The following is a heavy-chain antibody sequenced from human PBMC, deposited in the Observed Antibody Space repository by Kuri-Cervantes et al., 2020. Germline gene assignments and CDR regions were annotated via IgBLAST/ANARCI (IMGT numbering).Heavy chain of an antibody. J-gene: IGHJ5*02. V-gene: IGHV4-34*01. CDR1: GGSFSGYY. CDR2: INHSGST. CDR3: AREFHRRYCSGGSCYQKYNWFDP. Sequence: GSLRLSCAVYGGSFSGYYWSWIRQPPGKGLERIGEINHSGSTNYNPSLKSRVTISVDTSKNQFSLKLSSVTAADTAVYYCAREFHRRYCSGGSCYQKYNWFDPWGQGTLVTVSS. D-gene: IGHD2-15*01.